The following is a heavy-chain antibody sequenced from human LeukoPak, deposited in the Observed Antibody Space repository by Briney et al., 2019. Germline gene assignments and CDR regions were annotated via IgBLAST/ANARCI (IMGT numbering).Heavy chain of an antibody. V-gene: IGHV1-69*13. J-gene: IGHJ6*02. D-gene: IGHD4-17*01. CDR3: ARKAVTNYYYYYGMDV. Sequence: SVKVSCKASGGTFSSYAISWVRQAPGQGLEWMGGIIPIFGTANYAQKFQGRVTITADESTSTAYMGLSSLRSEDTAVYYCARKAVTNYYYYYGMDVWGQGTTVTVS. CDR2: IIPIFGTA. CDR1: GGTFSSYA.